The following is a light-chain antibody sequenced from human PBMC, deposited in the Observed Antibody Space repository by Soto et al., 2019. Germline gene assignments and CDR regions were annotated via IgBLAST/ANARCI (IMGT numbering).Light chain of an antibody. CDR2: DVS. V-gene: IGLV2-14*01. CDR1: SSDVGGCNY. J-gene: IGLJ1*01. Sequence: QSVLTQPASGSGSPGQSITISCTRTSSDVGGCNYVSWYQQYPGKAPKLMIYDVSNRPSGVSNRFSGSKSGNTASLTISGLQAEDEADYYCSSYTSSSTQVFGTGTKVTVL. CDR3: SSYTSSSTQV.